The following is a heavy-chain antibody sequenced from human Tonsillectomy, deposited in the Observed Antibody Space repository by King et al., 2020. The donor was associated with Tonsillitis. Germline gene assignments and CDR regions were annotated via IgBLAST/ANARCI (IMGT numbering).Heavy chain of an antibody. CDR1: GYIFTGYY. CDR3: ARDSGRYCSGGSCLDAFDI. Sequence: VQLVESGAEVKKPGASVKVSCKASGYIFTGYYMHWVRQAPGQGLEWMGWINPNSGGTNYAQNFQGRVSMTRGTSISTAYMELSRLKSDDTAVYYCARDSGRYCSGGSCLDAFDIWGQGTMVTVSS. J-gene: IGHJ3*02. V-gene: IGHV1-2*02. D-gene: IGHD2-15*01. CDR2: INPNSGGT.